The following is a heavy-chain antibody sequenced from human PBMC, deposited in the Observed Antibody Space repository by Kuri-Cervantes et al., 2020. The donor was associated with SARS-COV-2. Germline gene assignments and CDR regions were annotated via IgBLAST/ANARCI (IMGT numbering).Heavy chain of an antibody. CDR3: ARDPLGTGNWFDP. D-gene: IGHD7-27*01. CDR1: GGSISSYY. J-gene: IGHJ5*02. CDR2: IYYSGST. V-gene: IGHV4-59*01. Sequence: SETLSLTCTVSGGSISSYYWSWIRQLPGKGLEWIGYIYYSGSTNYNPSLKSRVTISVDTSKNQFSLKLSSVTAADTAVYYCARDPLGTGNWFDPWGQGTLVTVSS.